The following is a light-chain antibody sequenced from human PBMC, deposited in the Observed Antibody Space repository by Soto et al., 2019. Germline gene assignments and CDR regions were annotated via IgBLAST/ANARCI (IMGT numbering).Light chain of an antibody. CDR1: QSVTSY. CDR3: QQRSSWPIT. J-gene: IGKJ5*01. V-gene: IGKV3-11*01. CDR2: DAS. Sequence: EIVLTQSPATLSLSPGERATLSCRASQSVTSYLAWYQPRPGQAPRLLIYDASRRATGIPARFSGSGSGADFTLTISSLEPEDFAVYYCQQRSSWPITFGQGTRREIK.